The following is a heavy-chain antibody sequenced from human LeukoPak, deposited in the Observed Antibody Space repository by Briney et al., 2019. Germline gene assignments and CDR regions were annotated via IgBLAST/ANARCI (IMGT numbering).Heavy chain of an antibody. D-gene: IGHD3-16*01. Sequence: ALVKVSCKAAGYTFTSYGISWVRQAPGQGLEWMGWISAYNGNTDYAQKLKGRVTMTTDTSTSTAYMELRRVRSDDTAVYCCARDKLDYDYVWGRYPLKVADAFDIWGQGTMVTVSS. J-gene: IGHJ3*02. CDR3: ARDKLDYDYVWGRYPLKVADAFDI. CDR2: ISAYNGNT. V-gene: IGHV1-18*04. CDR1: GYTFTSYG.